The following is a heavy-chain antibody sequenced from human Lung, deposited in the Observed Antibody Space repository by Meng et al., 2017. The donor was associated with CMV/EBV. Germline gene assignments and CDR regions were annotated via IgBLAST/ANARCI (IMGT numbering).Heavy chain of an antibody. CDR1: GYNFDNYW. Sequence: XVSCKGSGYNFDNYWIGWVRQMPGKGLEWMGLIYPGDSDTRYSPAFQGQVTISADKSISTAYLQWSGLKASDTAMYYCARRGSTWFVDYWGQGKLVNGAS. V-gene: IGHV5-51*01. J-gene: IGHJ4*02. D-gene: IGHD3-10*01. CDR3: ARRGSTWFVDY. CDR2: IYPGDSDT.